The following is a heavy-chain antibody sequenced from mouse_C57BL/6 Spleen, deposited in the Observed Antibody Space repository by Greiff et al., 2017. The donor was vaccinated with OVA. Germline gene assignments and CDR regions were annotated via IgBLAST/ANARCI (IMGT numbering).Heavy chain of an antibody. CDR2: IDPETGGT. J-gene: IGHJ4*01. Sequence: VQLQHSGAELVRPGASVTLSCKASGYTFTDYEMHWVKHTPVHGLEWIGAIDPETGGTAYNQKFKGKAILTADKSSSTAYMELRSLTSEDSAVYYCTRYRYSNLYYYAMDYWGQGTSVTVSS. D-gene: IGHD2-5*01. V-gene: IGHV1-15*01. CDR1: GYTFTDYE. CDR3: TRYRYSNLYYYAMDY.